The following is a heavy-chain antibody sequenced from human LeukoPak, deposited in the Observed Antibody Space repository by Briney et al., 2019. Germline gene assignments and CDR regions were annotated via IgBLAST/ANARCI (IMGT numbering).Heavy chain of an antibody. CDR1: GGSIRSYY. V-gene: IGHV4-59*01. D-gene: IGHD6-13*01. Sequence: SETLSLTCTVSGGSIRSYYWSWIRQPPGKGLEWIGYIYYSGSTNYNPSLKSRVTISVDTSKNQFSLKLSSVTAADTAVYYCARAISWYNFDYWGQGTLVTVSS. CDR2: IYYSGST. CDR3: ARAISWYNFDY. J-gene: IGHJ4*02.